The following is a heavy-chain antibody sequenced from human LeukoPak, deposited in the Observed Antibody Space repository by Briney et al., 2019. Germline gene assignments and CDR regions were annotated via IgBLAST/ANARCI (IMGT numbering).Heavy chain of an antibody. Sequence: SETLSLTCTVSGGSISSYYWSWIRQPAGKGLEWIGRIYTSGSTNYNPSLKSRVTISVDTSKNQFSLKLSSVTAADTAVYYCARDGLIRPRYCSGGSCYPGSLGYYYGMDVWGQGTTVTVSS. CDR1: GGSISSYY. CDR3: ARDGLIRPRYCSGGSCYPGSLGYYYGMDV. J-gene: IGHJ6*02. D-gene: IGHD2-15*01. CDR2: IYTSGST. V-gene: IGHV4-4*07.